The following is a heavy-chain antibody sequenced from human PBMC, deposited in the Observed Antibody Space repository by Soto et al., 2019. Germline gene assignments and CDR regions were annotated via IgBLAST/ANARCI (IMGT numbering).Heavy chain of an antibody. Sequence: QLQLQESGSRLVKPSETLSLTCAVSGGSIDSGAFSLRWIRQPPGKGLGWFGYVTHSGTAYSIPSLNGRLTLSVDSPQTQFSLKLTSVTAADSAFYCCARIHWAQSSLDYWGRGILVTVSS. CDR2: VTHSGTA. D-gene: IGHD6-19*01. J-gene: IGHJ4*02. V-gene: IGHV4-30-2*01. CDR1: GGSIDSGAFS. CDR3: ARIHWAQSSLDY.